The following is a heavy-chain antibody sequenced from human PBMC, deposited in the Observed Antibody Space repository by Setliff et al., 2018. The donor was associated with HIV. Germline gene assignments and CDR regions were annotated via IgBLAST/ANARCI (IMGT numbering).Heavy chain of an antibody. CDR1: GGSINRSNCY. J-gene: IGHJ4*02. CDR2: IYYSGST. D-gene: IGHD6-19*01. V-gene: IGHV4-39*01. Sequence: PSETLSLTCTVPGGSINRSNCYWGWIRQPPGKGLEWIGSIYYSGSTYYNPSLKSRVTISVDTSKNQFSLKLSSVTAADTAVYYCASLNGIAVAGTRFTPQPSYYFDYWGQGTLVTVSS. CDR3: ASLNGIAVAGTRFTPQPSYYFDY.